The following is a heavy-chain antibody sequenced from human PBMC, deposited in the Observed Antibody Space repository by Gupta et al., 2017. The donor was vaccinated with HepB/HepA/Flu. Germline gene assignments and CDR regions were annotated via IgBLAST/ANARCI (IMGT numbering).Heavy chain of an antibody. CDR3: AKVVSSTLDFQH. V-gene: IGHV3-66*01. J-gene: IGHJ1*01. D-gene: IGHD6-13*01. CDR2: SDSGGTT. Sequence: EVQLVESGGGLVQPGGSLRLSCSASGFTVSSNYMSWVRQGPGKGLEWVSVSDSGGTTYYADSVKGRFTISRDNSKNTLDLQMISLRAEDTAVYYCAKVVSSTLDFQHWGQGTLVTVSS. CDR1: GFTVSSNY.